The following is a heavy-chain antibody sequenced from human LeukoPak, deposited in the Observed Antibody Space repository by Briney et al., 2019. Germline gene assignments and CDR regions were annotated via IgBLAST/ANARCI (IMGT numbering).Heavy chain of an antibody. Sequence: PGGSLRLSCAASGFTFSSYSMNWVRQAPGKGLEWVSSISSSSSYIYYADSVKGRFTISRDNAKNPLYLQMNSLRAEDTAVYYCAREGPIGTTSQPNWFDPWGQGTLVTVSS. CDR2: ISSSSSYI. J-gene: IGHJ5*02. V-gene: IGHV3-21*01. CDR3: AREGPIGTTSQPNWFDP. D-gene: IGHD1-7*01. CDR1: GFTFSSYS.